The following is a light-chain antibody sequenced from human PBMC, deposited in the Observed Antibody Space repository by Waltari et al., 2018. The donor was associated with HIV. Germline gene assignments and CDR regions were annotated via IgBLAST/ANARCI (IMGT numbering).Light chain of an antibody. CDR3: QQYDDVPVT. CDR2: DAS. J-gene: IGKJ3*01. Sequence: DIQMTQSPSSLSASVGDRVTITCQARQDISSYLNWYQQKPGKAPKLLIYDASDLETGVPSRFSGSGSGTDFTFTISSLQPADIATYYCQQYDDVPVTFGPGTKVEIK. V-gene: IGKV1-33*01. CDR1: QDISSY.